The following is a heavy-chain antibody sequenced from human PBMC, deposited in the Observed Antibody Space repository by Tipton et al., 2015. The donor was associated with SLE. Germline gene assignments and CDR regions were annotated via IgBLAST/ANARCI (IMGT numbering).Heavy chain of an antibody. D-gene: IGHD3-9*01. V-gene: IGHV4-59*01. CDR2: IYYSGST. J-gene: IGHJ4*02. Sequence: TLSLTCSVSGGSISSYYWSWIRQPPGKGLEWIGYIYYSGSTKSNPSLKSRVTISVDTSKNQFSLKLCSVTAADTAVYYCARLYYDILTGSSRDWYFDYWGQGTLVTVSS. CDR1: GGSISSYY. CDR3: ARLYYDILTGSSRDWYFDY.